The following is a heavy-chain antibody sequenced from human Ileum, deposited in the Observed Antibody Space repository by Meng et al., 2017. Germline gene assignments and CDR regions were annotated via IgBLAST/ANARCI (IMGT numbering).Heavy chain of an antibody. CDR1: GRPISSRYW. V-gene: IGHV4-4*02. CDR3: AHIFDS. Sequence: QVQLLESGPRLVEPSGTLPLTRAVSGRPISSRYWWSWVRQPPGKGLEWIAEMNLGGSPNYNPSLKSRVTMSVDKSNDHLSLQLTSVTAADTAVYYCAHIFDSWGQGTLVTVSS. CDR2: MNLGGSP. J-gene: IGHJ4*02.